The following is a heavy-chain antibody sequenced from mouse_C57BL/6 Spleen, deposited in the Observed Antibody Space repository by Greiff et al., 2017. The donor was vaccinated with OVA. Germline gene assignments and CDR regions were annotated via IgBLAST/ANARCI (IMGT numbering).Heavy chain of an antibody. J-gene: IGHJ3*01. CDR1: GYTFTSYW. V-gene: IGHV1-7*01. CDR2: INPSSGYT. CDR3: ARGNTGGNYGEAWFAD. Sequence: VQLQQSGAELAKPGASVKLSCKASGYTFTSYWMHWVKQRPGQGLEWIGYINPSSGYTKYNQKFKDKATLTADKSSSTAYMQLSSLTYEDSAVYYCARGNTGGNYGEAWFADWGQGTLVTVSA. D-gene: IGHD2-1*01.